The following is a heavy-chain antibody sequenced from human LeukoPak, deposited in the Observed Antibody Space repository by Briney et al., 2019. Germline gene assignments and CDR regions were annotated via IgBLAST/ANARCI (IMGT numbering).Heavy chain of an antibody. J-gene: IGHJ6*02. CDR3: AKDLDPSSSWYSPYYYYGMDV. D-gene: IGHD6-13*01. Sequence: QSGGSLRLSCAASGFTFSSYAMSWVRQAPGKGLEWVSAISGSGGSTYYADSVKGRFTIPRDNSKNTLYLQMNSLRAEDTAVYYCAKDLDPSSSWYSPYYYYGMDVWGQGTTVTVSS. V-gene: IGHV3-23*01. CDR2: ISGSGGST. CDR1: GFTFSSYA.